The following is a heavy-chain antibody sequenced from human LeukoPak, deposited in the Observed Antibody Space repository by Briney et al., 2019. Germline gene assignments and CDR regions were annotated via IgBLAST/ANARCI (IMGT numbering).Heavy chain of an antibody. CDR2: INSDGSST. CDR3: AKDLRAGVVPAAIRRSGFYGMDV. J-gene: IGHJ6*02. CDR1: GFTFVPYW. Sequence: GGSLRLSCAASGFTFVPYWMHWVRQAPGKGLEWVLRINSDGSSTNYADSVKGRFTISRDNSKNTLYLQMNSLRAEDTAVYYCAKDLRAGVVPAAIRRSGFYGMDVWGQGTTVTVSS. V-gene: IGHV3-74*01. D-gene: IGHD2-2*02.